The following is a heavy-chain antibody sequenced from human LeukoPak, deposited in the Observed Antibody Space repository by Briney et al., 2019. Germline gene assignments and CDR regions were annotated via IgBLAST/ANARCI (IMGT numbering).Heavy chain of an antibody. Sequence: PSETLSLTCTVSVGSISSSSYYWGWIRQPPGKGLEWIGSIYYSGSTNYNPSLKSQVTISVDTSKNQFSLKLSSVTAADTAVYYCASNYYGSGSLDYWGQGNLVTVSS. CDR1: VGSISSSSYY. CDR2: IYYSGST. J-gene: IGHJ4*02. CDR3: ASNYYGSGSLDY. D-gene: IGHD3-10*01. V-gene: IGHV4-39*07.